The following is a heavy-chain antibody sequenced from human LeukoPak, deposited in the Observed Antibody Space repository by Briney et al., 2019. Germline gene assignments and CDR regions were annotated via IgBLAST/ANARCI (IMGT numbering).Heavy chain of an antibody. D-gene: IGHD6-13*01. J-gene: IGHJ4*01. Sequence: ASVKVSCKASGYTFTSYAMHLVRQAPGQRQERMGWINAGYGNTKYSQKFQGRVTITRDTSASTAYMELSSLGSEDTAVYYCARFYSSSWDAFDYWGQGTLVTVSS. CDR3: ARFYSSSWDAFDY. CDR2: INAGYGNT. CDR1: GYTFTSYA. V-gene: IGHV1-3*01.